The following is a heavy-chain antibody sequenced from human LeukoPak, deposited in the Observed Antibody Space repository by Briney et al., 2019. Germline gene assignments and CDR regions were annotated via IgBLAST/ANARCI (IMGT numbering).Heavy chain of an antibody. Sequence: SETLSLTCAVSGGSISSYYWSWIRQPPGKGLEWIGSIYYSGSTYYNPSLKSRVTISVDTSKNQISLKLSSVTASDTSIYYCSSTRLGYSGGWHWGQGTLVTVSS. J-gene: IGHJ4*02. D-gene: IGHD6-19*01. V-gene: IGHV4-39*01. CDR1: GGSISSYY. CDR3: SSTRLGYSGGWH. CDR2: IYYSGST.